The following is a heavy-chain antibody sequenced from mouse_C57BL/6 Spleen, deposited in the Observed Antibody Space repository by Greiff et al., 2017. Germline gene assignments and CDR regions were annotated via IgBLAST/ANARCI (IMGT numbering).Heavy chain of an antibody. Sequence: QVQLQQSGAELARPGASVKMSCQASGYTFTSSTMHWVKQRPGQGLEWIGYINPSRGYTKYNQKFKDKATLTADKSSSTAYMQLSSLTSEDSAVYYCAREGYSNCFDYWGQGTTLTVSS. CDR3: AREGYSNCFDY. CDR2: INPSRGYT. CDR1: GYTFTSST. V-gene: IGHV1-4*01. J-gene: IGHJ2*01. D-gene: IGHD2-5*01.